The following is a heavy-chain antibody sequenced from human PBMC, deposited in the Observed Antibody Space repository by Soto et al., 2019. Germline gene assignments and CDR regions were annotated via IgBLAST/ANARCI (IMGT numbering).Heavy chain of an antibody. V-gene: IGHV4-38-2*01. CDR3: ARARWYDAFDV. J-gene: IGHJ3*01. CDR2: IFRGGNT. CDR1: GFFISTGNY. Sequence: SETLSLTCAVYGFFISTGNYWGWIRKPPGKGLEWIGTIFRGGNTYYNPSLKSRVTSSVDMSKNQLSLKLNSATAADTAVYYCARARWYDAFDVWGQGTVVTVSS. D-gene: IGHD2-15*01.